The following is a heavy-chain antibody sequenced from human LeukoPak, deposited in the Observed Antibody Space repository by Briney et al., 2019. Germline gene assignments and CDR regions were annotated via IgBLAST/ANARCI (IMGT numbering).Heavy chain of an antibody. V-gene: IGHV1-3*01. CDR3: ARAVRSSWYVN. Sequence: ASVKVSCKASGYTFTSYAMHWVRQAPGQRLEWMGWINAGNGNTKYSQKFQGRVTITRDTSASTAYMELSSLRSEDTAVYDCARAVRSSWYVNWGQGTLVTVSS. D-gene: IGHD6-13*01. CDR2: INAGNGNT. CDR1: GYTFTSYA. J-gene: IGHJ4*02.